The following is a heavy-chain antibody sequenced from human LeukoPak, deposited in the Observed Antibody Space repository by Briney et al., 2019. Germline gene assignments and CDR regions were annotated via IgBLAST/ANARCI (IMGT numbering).Heavy chain of an antibody. V-gene: IGHV3-33*03. CDR1: GLTFTAYG. CDR3: AKAARLGPSHFDY. Sequence: PGGSLRLSCAPSGLTFTAYGLHWVRQAPGMGLKWVAVVWVDGNNKFYADSVKGRFTISRDNSRSTLYLHMNSLRDDDTAVYYCAKAARLGPSHFDYWGRGTLATVSS. CDR2: VWVDGNNK. J-gene: IGHJ4*02. D-gene: IGHD6-25*01.